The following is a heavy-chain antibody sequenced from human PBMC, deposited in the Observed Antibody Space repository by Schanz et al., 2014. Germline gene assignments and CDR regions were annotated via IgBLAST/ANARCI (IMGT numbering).Heavy chain of an antibody. CDR2: LDLEDGEI. V-gene: IGHV1-24*01. Sequence: QVQLVQSGAEVKKAGASVKVSCKVSGYTLSKLSIHWVRQAPGKGLEWMGGLDLEDGEIVYAEQLKGRVTMTEDTSTDTAYMELSSLRSQDTEVYYCATAEDASGSYGLPACGVWGQGTTVIVSS. CDR3: ATAEDASGSYGLPACGV. CDR1: GYTLSKLS. J-gene: IGHJ6*02. D-gene: IGHD3-10*01.